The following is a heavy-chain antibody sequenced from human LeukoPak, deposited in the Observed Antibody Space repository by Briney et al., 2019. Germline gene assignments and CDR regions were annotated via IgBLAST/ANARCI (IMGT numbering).Heavy chain of an antibody. V-gene: IGHV5-51*01. CDR1: GYRLTSYW. CDR3: ARQAAAGIY. D-gene: IGHD2-2*01. J-gene: IGHJ4*02. Sequence: KSLQISCLGFGYRLTSYWIGWVRQMPGKGLEWMGIIYPGDSDTRYSPSFQGQVTSSADKSISTAYLQWRSLKASDSAMYYCARQAAAGIYWGQGTLVTVSS. CDR2: IYPGDSDT.